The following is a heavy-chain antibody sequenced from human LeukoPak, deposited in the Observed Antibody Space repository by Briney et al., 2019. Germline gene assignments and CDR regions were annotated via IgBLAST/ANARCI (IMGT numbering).Heavy chain of an antibody. CDR2: ISTNGGRT. V-gene: IGHV3-64*01. Sequence: HPGRSLRLSCAASGFTFSSHAMHWVRQAPGKGLEYVSTISTNGGRTYYANSVKGRFTISRDNSKNTVYLQMGSLRAEDMAVYYCARERRGDDAFDIWGQGTMVTVSS. CDR1: GFTFSSHA. J-gene: IGHJ3*02. CDR3: ARERRGDDAFDI. D-gene: IGHD3-16*01.